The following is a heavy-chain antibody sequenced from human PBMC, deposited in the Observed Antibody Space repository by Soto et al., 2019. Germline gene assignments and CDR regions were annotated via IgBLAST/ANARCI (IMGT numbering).Heavy chain of an antibody. CDR1: GGSISSGGYY. Sequence: SETLSLTCTVSGGSISSGGYYWSWIRQHPGKGLEWIGYIYYSGSTYYNPSLKSRVTISVDTSKNQFSLKLSSVTAADTAVYYCATSGVDTAMVPRFKGSHYYYYGMDVWGQGTKVTVYS. J-gene: IGHJ6*02. V-gene: IGHV4-31*03. CDR2: IYYSGST. D-gene: IGHD5-18*01. CDR3: ATSGVDTAMVPRFKGSHYYYYGMDV.